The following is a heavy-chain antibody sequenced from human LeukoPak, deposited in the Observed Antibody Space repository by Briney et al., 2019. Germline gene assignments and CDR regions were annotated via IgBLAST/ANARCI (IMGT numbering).Heavy chain of an antibody. CDR1: GGSSSGYY. CDR3: ARVYSYGSAPDY. V-gene: IGHV4-34*01. Sequence: SETLSLTCAVYGGSSSGYYWSWIRQPPGKGLEWIGEINHSGSTNYNPSLKSRVTISVDTSKNQFSLKLSSVTAGDTAVYYCARVYSYGSAPDYWGQGTLVTVSS. D-gene: IGHD3-10*01. J-gene: IGHJ4*02. CDR2: INHSGST.